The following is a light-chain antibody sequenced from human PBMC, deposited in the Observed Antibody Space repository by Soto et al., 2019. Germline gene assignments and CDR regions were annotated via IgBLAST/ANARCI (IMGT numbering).Light chain of an antibody. V-gene: IGKV3-11*01. J-gene: IGKJ3*01. CDR1: QSVGSS. Sequence: EIVLTQSPDTLSLSPGERATLSCRASQSVGSSLGWYQQKPGQAPRLLIYDASKRATGIPARFRGSGSGTDFTLTISSLEPEDFAVYYCQQRSNWPPEVTFGPGTKVDIK. CDR2: DAS. CDR3: QQRSNWPPEVT.